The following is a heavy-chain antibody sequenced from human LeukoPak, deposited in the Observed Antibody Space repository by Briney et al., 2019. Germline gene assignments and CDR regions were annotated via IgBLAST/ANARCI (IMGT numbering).Heavy chain of an antibody. CDR3: AKAPAGYSYGCWFDP. J-gene: IGHJ5*02. CDR2: ISWDSGSI. V-gene: IGHV3-9*01. D-gene: IGHD5-18*01. Sequence: GGSLRRSCAAAGFTCDDYAMHWVRQAPGKGLEWVSGISWDSGSIGYADSVKGRFTISRDTAKNSMYLKMNSLRAEDTALYYCAKAPAGYSYGCWFDPWGQAPLVTVSS. CDR1: GFTCDDYA.